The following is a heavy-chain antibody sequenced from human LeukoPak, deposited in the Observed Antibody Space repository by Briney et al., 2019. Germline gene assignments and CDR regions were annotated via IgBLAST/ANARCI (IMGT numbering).Heavy chain of an antibody. D-gene: IGHD6-19*01. J-gene: IGHJ4*02. CDR2: ISSNGGST. V-gene: IGHV3-64*01. Sequence: GGSLRLSCAASGFTFSSYAMHWVRQAPGKGLEYVSAISSNGGSTYYANSVKGRFTISRDNSKNTLYLQMNSLRAEDTAVYYCARDGQGIAVAFDYWGQGTLVTVSS. CDR3: ARDGQGIAVAFDY. CDR1: GFTFSSYA.